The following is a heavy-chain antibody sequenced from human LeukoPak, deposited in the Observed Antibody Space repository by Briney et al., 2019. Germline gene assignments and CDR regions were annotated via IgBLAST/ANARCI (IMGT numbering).Heavy chain of an antibody. CDR1: GGTFSSYA. Sequence: SCKASGGTFSSYAMHWVRQAPGKGLEYVSAISSNGGSTYYADSVKGRFTISRDNSKNTLYLQMSSLRAEDTAVYYCVKAYYYDSSGYFRPFDYWGQGTLVTVSS. D-gene: IGHD3-22*01. J-gene: IGHJ4*02. V-gene: IGHV3-64D*06. CDR3: VKAYYYDSSGYFRPFDY. CDR2: ISSNGGST.